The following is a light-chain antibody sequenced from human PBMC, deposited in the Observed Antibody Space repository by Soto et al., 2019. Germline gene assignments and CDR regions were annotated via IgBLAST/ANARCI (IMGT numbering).Light chain of an antibody. CDR2: DAT. CDR3: QHYGASSWT. Sequence: VVTQSPGILSLSPGDRATLSCRTSQSVSTNYLAWYQQQKPGQAPRLLIYDATRRAPGVPDRFSGSGSGTDFTLAISGLEPADFVMYYCQHYGASSWTFGQGTKVEI. J-gene: IGKJ1*01. CDR1: QSVSTNY. V-gene: IGKV3-20*01.